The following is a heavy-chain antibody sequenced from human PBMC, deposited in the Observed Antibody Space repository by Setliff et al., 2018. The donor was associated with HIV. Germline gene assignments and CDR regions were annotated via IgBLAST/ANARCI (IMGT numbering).Heavy chain of an antibody. CDR1: GFSLSTSAMC. CDR3: ARITTIRCPTLVDF. J-gene: IGHJ4*02. V-gene: IGHV2-70*11. D-gene: IGHD4-17*01. Sequence: GSGPTLVNPTQTLTLTCTFSGFSLSTSAMCVSWIRQPPGKALEWLARIDWDDDKYYSTSLKTRLTISKDTSKNQVVLTMTNMDPVDTATYYCARITTIRCPTLVDFWGPGTLVTVSS. CDR2: IDWDDDK.